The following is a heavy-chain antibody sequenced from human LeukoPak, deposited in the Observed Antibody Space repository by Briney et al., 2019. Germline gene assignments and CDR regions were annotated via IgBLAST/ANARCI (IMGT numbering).Heavy chain of an antibody. D-gene: IGHD6-19*01. Sequence: PGGSLRLSCAASGFTFSSYAMSWVRQAPGKGLEWVSVIYSGGSTYYADSVKGRFTISRDNSKNTLYLQMNSLRAEDTAVYYCAREQWLVNDWGQGTLVTVSS. CDR1: GFTFSSYA. J-gene: IGHJ4*02. CDR2: IYSGGST. CDR3: AREQWLVND. V-gene: IGHV3-53*01.